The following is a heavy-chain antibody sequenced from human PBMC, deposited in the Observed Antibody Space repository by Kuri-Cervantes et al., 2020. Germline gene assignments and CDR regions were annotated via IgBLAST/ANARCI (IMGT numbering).Heavy chain of an antibody. CDR3: AKGFGATVTTIWYFDL. J-gene: IGHJ2*01. Sequence: GGSLRLSCAASGFTFRRYWMSWVRQAPGKGLEWVANIKEDGSEKYYVDSVKGRFTISRDNSKNTLYLQMNSLRAEDTAVYYCAKGFGATVTTIWYFDLWGRGTLVTVSS. D-gene: IGHD4-17*01. CDR2: IKEDGSEK. CDR1: GFTFRRYW. V-gene: IGHV3-7*01.